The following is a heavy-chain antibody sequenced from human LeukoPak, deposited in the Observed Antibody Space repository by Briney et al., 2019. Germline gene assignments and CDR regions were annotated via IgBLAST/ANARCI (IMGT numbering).Heavy chain of an antibody. V-gene: IGHV3-49*04. J-gene: IGHJ4*02. CDR3: TRHKYIAAAATLDY. CDR1: GFTFCDYA. D-gene: IGHD6-13*01. CDR2: IRSKAYGGTT. Sequence: PGGSLRLSCTASGFTFCDYAMSCVRQAPGKGLEWVGFIRSKAYGGTTEYAASVKGRFTISRDDSKSIAYLQMNSLKTEDTAVFYCTRHKYIAAAATLDYWGEGTLVTVSS.